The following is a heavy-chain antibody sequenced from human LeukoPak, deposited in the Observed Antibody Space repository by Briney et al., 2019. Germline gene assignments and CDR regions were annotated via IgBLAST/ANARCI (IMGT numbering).Heavy chain of an antibody. D-gene: IGHD6-13*01. CDR1: GGSISSYY. J-gene: IGHJ4*02. CDR3: ARGSEQQLYYFDY. Sequence: SETLSLTCTVSGGSISSYYWSWIRQPPGKGLEWIGYIYYSGSTNYNPSLKSRVTISVDTSKNQFSLKLSSVTAADTAVYYCARGSEQQLYYFDYWGQGTLSPSPQ. CDR2: IYYSGST. V-gene: IGHV4-59*01.